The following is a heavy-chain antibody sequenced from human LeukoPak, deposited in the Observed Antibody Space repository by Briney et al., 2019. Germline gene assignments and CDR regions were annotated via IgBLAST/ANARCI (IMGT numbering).Heavy chain of an antibody. CDR3: ARGRITVDY. V-gene: IGHV4-59*12. CDR2: IYYSGST. J-gene: IGHJ4*02. Sequence: SETLSLTCTVSGGSISSYYWSWIRQPPGKGLEWIGYIYYSGSTNYNPSLKSRVTISVDTSKNQFSLKLSSVTAADTAVYYCARGRITVDYWGQGTLVTVSS. D-gene: IGHD1-14*01. CDR1: GGSISSYY.